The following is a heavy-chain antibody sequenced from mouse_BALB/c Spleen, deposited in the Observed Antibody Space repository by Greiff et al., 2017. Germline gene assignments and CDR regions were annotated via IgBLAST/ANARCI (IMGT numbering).Heavy chain of an antibody. CDR1: GFNIKDTY. CDR2: IDPANGNT. Sequence: VQLQQSGAELVKPGASVKLSCTASGFNIKDTYMHRVKQRPEQGLEWIGRIDPANGNTKYDPKFQGKATITADTSSNTAYLQLSSLTSEDTAVYYCARETSYYGNYDSMDYWGQGTSVTVSS. D-gene: IGHD2-1*01. V-gene: IGHV14-3*02. J-gene: IGHJ4*01. CDR3: ARETSYYGNYDSMDY.